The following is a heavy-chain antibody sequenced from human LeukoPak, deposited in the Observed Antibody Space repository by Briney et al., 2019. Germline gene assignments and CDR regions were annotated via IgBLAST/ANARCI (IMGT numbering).Heavy chain of an antibody. V-gene: IGHV1-2*04. D-gene: IGHD2-2*01. CDR1: GYTFTGYY. CDR2: INPNSGGT. Sequence: GASVKVSCKASGYTFTGYYMHWVRRAPGQGLEWMGWINPNSGGTNYAQKFQGWVTMTRDTSIGTAYMELSRLRSDDTAVYYCARGPVVPAAEARRWFDPWGQGTLVTVSS. CDR3: ARGPVVPAAEARRWFDP. J-gene: IGHJ5*02.